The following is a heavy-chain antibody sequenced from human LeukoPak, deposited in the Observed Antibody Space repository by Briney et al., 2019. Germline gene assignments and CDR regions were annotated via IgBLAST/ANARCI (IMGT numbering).Heavy chain of an antibody. CDR1: GDSVSSNSAA. CDR2: TYYRSKWYN. J-gene: IGHJ5*02. D-gene: IGHD2-2*01. CDR3: ARDTRTYCSSTSCYRSGSWFDP. Sequence: SQTLSLTCAISGDSVSSNSAAWNWIRQSPSRGLEWLGRTYYRSKWYNDYAVSVKSRITINPDTSKNQFSLQLNSVTLEDTAVYYCARDTRTYCSSTSCYRSGSWFDPWGQGTLVTVSS. V-gene: IGHV6-1*01.